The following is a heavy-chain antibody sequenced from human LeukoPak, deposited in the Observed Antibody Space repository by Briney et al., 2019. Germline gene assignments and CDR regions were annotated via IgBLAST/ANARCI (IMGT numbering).Heavy chain of an antibody. V-gene: IGHV4-59*01. CDR1: GGSISSYY. CDR2: IYYSGST. D-gene: IGHD5-24*01. J-gene: IGHJ3*02. CDR3: AISRDGYNFASNAFDI. Sequence: SETLSLTCTVSGGSISSYYWSWIRQPPGKGLEWIGYIYYSGSTNYNPSLKSRVTISVDTSKNQFSLKLSSVTAADTDVYYCAISRDGYNFASNAFDIWGQGTMVTVSS.